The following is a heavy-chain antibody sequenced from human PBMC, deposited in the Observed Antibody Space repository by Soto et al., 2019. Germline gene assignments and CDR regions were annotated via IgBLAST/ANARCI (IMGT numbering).Heavy chain of an antibody. J-gene: IGHJ4*02. CDR1: GGSISSGDYY. V-gene: IGHV4-30-4*01. Sequence: QGQLQESGPGLVKPSQTLSLTCTVSGGSISSGDYYWSWIRQPPGKGLEWIGYIYYSGSTYYNPSLKSRVTISVDTSKNQFSLKLSSVTDADTAVYYCARGEYYYDSSGYLLDYWGQGTLVTVSS. D-gene: IGHD3-22*01. CDR2: IYYSGST. CDR3: ARGEYYYDSSGYLLDY.